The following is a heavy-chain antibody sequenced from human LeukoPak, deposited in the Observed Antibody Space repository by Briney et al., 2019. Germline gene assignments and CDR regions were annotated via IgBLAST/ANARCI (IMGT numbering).Heavy chain of an antibody. V-gene: IGHV4-39*01. D-gene: IGHD3-22*01. CDR1: GGSISSSSYY. J-gene: IGHJ6*03. CDR2: IYYCGST. Sequence: SETLSLTCTVSGGSISSSSYYWGWIRQPPGKGLEWIGSIYYCGSTYYNPSLKSRVTISVDTSKNQFSLKLSSVTAADTAVYYCATYYYDSSGYYTSYYYYYYMDVWGKGTTVTVSS. CDR3: ATYYYDSSGYYTSYYYYYYMDV.